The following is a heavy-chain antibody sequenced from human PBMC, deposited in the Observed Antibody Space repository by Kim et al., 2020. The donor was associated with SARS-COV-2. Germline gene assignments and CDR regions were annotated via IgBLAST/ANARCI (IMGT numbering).Heavy chain of an antibody. J-gene: IGHJ4*02. CDR3: AKDADYYDSSGYFDY. V-gene: IGHV3-30*02. D-gene: IGHD3-22*01. Sequence: DSRKGRFTISRNNSMNALYLQVNSLRAEETALYYCAKDADYYDSSGYFDYWGQGTVVTVSS.